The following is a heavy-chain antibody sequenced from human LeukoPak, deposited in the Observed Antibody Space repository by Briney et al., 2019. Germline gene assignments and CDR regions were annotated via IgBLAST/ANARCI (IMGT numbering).Heavy chain of an antibody. CDR2: IHSSGGS. CDR1: GASISNYY. Sequence: PSETLSLTCTVSGASISNYYWSWIRQTPEKGLEGMGHIHSSGGSSYYPPLKSRLTLSIDTSRNQLSLKRPSVTAAETAVYFCARLGNYHDFWGQGALVTVSS. V-gene: IGHV4-4*09. D-gene: IGHD1-26*01. J-gene: IGHJ4*02. CDR3: ARLGNYHDF.